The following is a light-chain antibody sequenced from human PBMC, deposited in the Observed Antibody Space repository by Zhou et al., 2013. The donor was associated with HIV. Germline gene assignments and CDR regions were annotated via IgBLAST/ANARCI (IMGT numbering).Light chain of an antibody. J-gene: IGKJ4*01. Sequence: EIVMTQSPATLSVSPGERATLSCRASRSVSSFLAWYQQKPGQAPRLLIYAASSRATGIPDRFSGSGSGTDFTLTISSLEPEDFAVYYCQQYGNSPLLIFGGGTKVEIK. V-gene: IGKV3-20*01. CDR2: AAS. CDR1: RSVSSF. CDR3: QQYGNSPLLI.